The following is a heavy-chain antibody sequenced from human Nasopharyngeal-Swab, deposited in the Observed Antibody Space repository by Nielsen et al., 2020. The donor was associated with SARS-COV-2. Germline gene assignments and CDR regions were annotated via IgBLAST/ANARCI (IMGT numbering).Heavy chain of an antibody. CDR1: GFSFDDYA. D-gene: IGHD5-12*01. V-gene: IGHV3-9*01. Sequence: SLKISCAASGFSFDDYAMHWVRQPPGKGLEWVSRISWNSGNKHYADSVKGRFTISRDNAKTSLYLQMNSLRTEDTALYYCAKDTETGEGIYRWEGGMDVWGQGTTVTVSS. CDR2: ISWNSGNK. CDR3: AKDTETGEGIYRWEGGMDV. J-gene: IGHJ6*02.